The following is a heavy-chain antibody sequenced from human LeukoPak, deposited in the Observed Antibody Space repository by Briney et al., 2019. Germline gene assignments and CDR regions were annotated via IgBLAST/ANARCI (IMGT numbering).Heavy chain of an antibody. J-gene: IGHJ3*02. CDR2: ISGSGGST. CDR1: GFTFSSYA. D-gene: IGHD2-15*01. Sequence: PGGSLRLSCAASGFTFSSYAMSWVRQAPGKGLEWVSAISGSGGSTYYADSVKGRFTISRDNSKNTLYLQMNSLRAEDTAVYYCAKPHRYCSGGSCYLDAFDIWGQGTMVTVSS. CDR3: AKPHRYCSGGSCYLDAFDI. V-gene: IGHV3-23*01.